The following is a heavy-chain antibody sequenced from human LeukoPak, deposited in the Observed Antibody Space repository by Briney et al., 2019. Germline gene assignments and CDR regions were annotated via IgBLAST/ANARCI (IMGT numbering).Heavy chain of an antibody. Sequence: SETLSLTCAVYGGSFSGYYWSWIRQPSGKGLEWIGEINHSGSTNYNPSLKSRVTISVDTSKNQFSLKLSSVTAADTAVYYCARGVAGLDYWGQGTLVTVSS. V-gene: IGHV4-34*01. CDR2: INHSGST. CDR1: GGSFSGYY. CDR3: ARGVAGLDY. D-gene: IGHD6-19*01. J-gene: IGHJ4*02.